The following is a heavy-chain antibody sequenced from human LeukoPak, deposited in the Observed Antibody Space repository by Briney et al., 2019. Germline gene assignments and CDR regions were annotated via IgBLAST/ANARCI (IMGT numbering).Heavy chain of an antibody. CDR2: IKQDGSEK. V-gene: IGHV3-7*04. Sequence: GGFLRLSCAASGFTFSSYRMSWVRQAPGKGLEWVANIKQDGSEKYYVDSVKGRFTISRDNAKNSLYLQMNSLRAEDTAVYYCARVGYSSSCFDYWGQGTLVTVSS. CDR3: ARVGYSSSCFDY. D-gene: IGHD6-13*01. J-gene: IGHJ4*02. CDR1: GFTFSSYR.